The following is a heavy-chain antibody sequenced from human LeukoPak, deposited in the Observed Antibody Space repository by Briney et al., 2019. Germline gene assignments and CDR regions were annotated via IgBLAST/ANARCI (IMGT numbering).Heavy chain of an antibody. V-gene: IGHV3-21*01. CDR3: ARSGRQPEMARGYYFDY. CDR1: GFTFSSYS. Sequence: PGGSLRLSCAASGFTFSSYSMNWVRQAPGKGLEWVSSISSSSSYIYYADSVKGRFTISRDNAKNSLYLQMNSLRAEDTAVYYCARSGRQPEMARGYYFDYWGQGTLVTVSS. J-gene: IGHJ4*02. D-gene: IGHD5-24*01. CDR2: ISSSSSYI.